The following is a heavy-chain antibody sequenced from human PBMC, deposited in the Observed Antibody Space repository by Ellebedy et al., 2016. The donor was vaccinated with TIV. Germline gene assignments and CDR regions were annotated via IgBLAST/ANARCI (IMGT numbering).Heavy chain of an antibody. J-gene: IGHJ6*03. CDR1: GFTFSNAW. CDR3: TTVPRNGRRYYYYYMDV. V-gene: IGHV3-15*01. D-gene: IGHD2-8*01. Sequence: GGSLRLXCAASGFTFSNAWMSWVRQAPGKGLEWVGRIKSKTDGGTTDYAAPVKGRFTISRDDSKNTLYLQMNSLKTEDSAVYYCTTVPRNGRRYYYYYMDVWGKGTTVTVSS. CDR2: IKSKTDGGTT.